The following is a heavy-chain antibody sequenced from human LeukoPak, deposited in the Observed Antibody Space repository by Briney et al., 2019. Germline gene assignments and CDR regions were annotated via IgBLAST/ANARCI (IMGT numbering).Heavy chain of an antibody. Sequence: GGSLRLSCAASGFTFSNAWMSWVRQAPGKGLEWVGRIKSKTDGGTTDYAAPVNGRFTISRDDSKNTLYLQMNSLKTEDTAVYYCTTDLGNFWSGYSDYWGQGTLVTVSS. J-gene: IGHJ4*02. CDR1: GFTFSNAW. V-gene: IGHV3-15*01. D-gene: IGHD3-3*01. CDR2: IKSKTDGGTT. CDR3: TTDLGNFWSGYSDY.